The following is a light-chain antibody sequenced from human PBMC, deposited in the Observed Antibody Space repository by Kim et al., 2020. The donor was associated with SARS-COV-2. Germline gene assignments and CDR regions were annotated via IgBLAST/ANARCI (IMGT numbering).Light chain of an antibody. CDR3: CSYAAMYTHVV. J-gene: IGLJ2*01. CDR2: DVS. V-gene: IGLV2-11*01. CDR1: SSDVGAYNY. Sequence: QSALTQPRSVSGSPGQPVTISCTGTSSDVGAYNYVSWYQLNPGKAPKLMIYDVSERPSGVPDRFSGSKSGNTASLTISGLQAEDEADYYCCSYAAMYTHVVFGGGTQLTVL.